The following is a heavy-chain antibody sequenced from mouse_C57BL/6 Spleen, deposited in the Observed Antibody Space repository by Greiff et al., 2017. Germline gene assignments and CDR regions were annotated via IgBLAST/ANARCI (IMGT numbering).Heavy chain of an antibody. V-gene: IGHV1-9*01. CDR3: ARYGVPGSSGAWFAY. J-gene: IGHJ3*01. CDR2: ILPGSGST. D-gene: IGHD3-2*02. CDR1: GYTFTGYW. Sequence: QVQLKQSGAELMKPGASVKLSCKATGYTFTGYWIEWVKQRPGHGLEWIGEILPGSGSTNYNEKFKGKATFTADTSSSTAYMQLSSLTTEDSAIYYCARYGVPGSSGAWFAYWGQGTLVTVSA.